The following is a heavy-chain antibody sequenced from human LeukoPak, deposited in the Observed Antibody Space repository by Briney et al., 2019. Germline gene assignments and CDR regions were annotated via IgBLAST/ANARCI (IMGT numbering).Heavy chain of an antibody. CDR2: FDPEDGET. J-gene: IGHJ4*02. V-gene: IGHV1-24*01. CDR3: ATVAPEDYYFDY. CDR1: GYTLAELS. D-gene: IGHD3/OR15-3a*01. Sequence: ASVKVSCKVSGYTLAELSMHWVRQAPGKGLEWMGGFDPEDGETIYAQKFQGRVAMTEDTSTDTAYMELSSLRSEDTAVYYCATVAPEDYYFDYWGQGTLVTVSS.